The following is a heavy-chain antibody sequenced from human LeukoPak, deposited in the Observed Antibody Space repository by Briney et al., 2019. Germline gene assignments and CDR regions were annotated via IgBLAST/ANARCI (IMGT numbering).Heavy chain of an antibody. CDR1: GFTFSSYA. V-gene: IGHV3-30*04. J-gene: IGHJ4*02. Sequence: GGSLRLSCAASGFTFSSYAMHWVRQAPGKGLEWGAVISYDGSNKYYADSVKGRFTISRDNSKNTLYLQMNSLRAEDTAVYYCAKGDYYDILTGYSTYWGQGTLVTVSS. D-gene: IGHD3-9*01. CDR3: AKGDYYDILTGYSTY. CDR2: ISYDGSNK.